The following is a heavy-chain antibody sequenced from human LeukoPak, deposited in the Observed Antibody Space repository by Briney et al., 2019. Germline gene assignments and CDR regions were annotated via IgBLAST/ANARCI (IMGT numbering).Heavy chain of an antibody. CDR1: GFTFSSYS. J-gene: IGHJ4*02. CDR3: ARGRTYDYVWGSYRWYSFDY. CDR2: ISSSSSYI. D-gene: IGHD3-16*02. V-gene: IGHV3-21*01. Sequence: PGGSLRLSCAASGFTFSSYSMNWVRQAPGKGLEWVSSISSSSSYIYYADSVKGRFTISRDNAKNSPYLQNNSLRAEDTAVYYCARGRTYDYVWGSYRWYSFDYWGQGTLVTVSS.